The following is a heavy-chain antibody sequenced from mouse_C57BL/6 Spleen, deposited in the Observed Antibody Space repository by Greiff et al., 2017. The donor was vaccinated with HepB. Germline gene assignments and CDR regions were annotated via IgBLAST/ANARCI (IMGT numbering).Heavy chain of an antibody. CDR3: ARGGLTGTGGDY. CDR2: IDPSDSYT. Sequence: QVQLQQSGAELVMPGASVKLSCKASGYTFTSYWMHWVKQRPGQGLEWIGEIDPSDSYTNYNQKFKGKSTLTVDKSSSTAYMQLSSLTSEDSAVYYCARGGLTGTGGDYWGQGTTLTVSS. CDR1: GYTFTSYW. V-gene: IGHV1-69*01. D-gene: IGHD4-1*01. J-gene: IGHJ2*01.